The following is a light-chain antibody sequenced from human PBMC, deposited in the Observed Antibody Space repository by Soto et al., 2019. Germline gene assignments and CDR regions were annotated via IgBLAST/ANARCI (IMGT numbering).Light chain of an antibody. CDR1: SSDVGGYYD. Sequence: QSVLTQPASVSGSPGQTITISCTGTSSDVGGYYDVSWYQHHPGTAPKLMIYQISNRPSGVSNRFSGSKSGTTASLPISGLQGEDEAEYYCRAYTSSNTWYVFGNGTKVTVL. CDR2: QIS. V-gene: IGLV2-14*01. J-gene: IGLJ1*01. CDR3: RAYTSSNTWYV.